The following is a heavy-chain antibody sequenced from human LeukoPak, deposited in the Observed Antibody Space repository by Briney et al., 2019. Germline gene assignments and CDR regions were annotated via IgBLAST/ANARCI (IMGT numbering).Heavy chain of an antibody. J-gene: IGHJ4*02. D-gene: IGHD4-17*01. V-gene: IGHV3-73*01. CDR2: IRSKANSYAT. CDR1: GFTFSGSA. Sequence: GGSLRLSCAASGFTFSGSAIHWVRQASGKGLEWVGRIRSKANSYATAYAASVKGRFTISRDDSKNTAYLQMNSLKTEDTAVYYCTRLHPYGDFDFDYWGQGTLVTVSS. CDR3: TRLHPYGDFDFDY.